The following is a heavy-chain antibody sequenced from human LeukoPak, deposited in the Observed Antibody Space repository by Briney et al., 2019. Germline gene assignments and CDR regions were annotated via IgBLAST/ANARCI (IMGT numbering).Heavy chain of an antibody. D-gene: IGHD3-16*01. CDR1: GGSISSYY. J-gene: IGHJ6*03. V-gene: IGHV4-59*01. Sequence: SETLSLTCTVSGGSISSYYWSWIRQPPGRGLEWIGYIYYSGSTNYNPSLKSRVTISIDTSKNQFSLKLSSVTAADTAVYYCARETSQKGAHYMDVWGKGTTVTISS. CDR3: ARETSQKGAHYMDV. CDR2: IYYSGST.